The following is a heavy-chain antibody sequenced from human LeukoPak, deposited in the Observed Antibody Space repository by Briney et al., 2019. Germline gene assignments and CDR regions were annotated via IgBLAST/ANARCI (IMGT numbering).Heavy chain of an antibody. Sequence: GGSLRLSCAASGFTFSSSSMNWVRQAPGKGLEWVSYISTSSNTIYYADSVKGRFIISRDNAKNSLYLEMNSLRAEDTAVYYCAREQSPYNEIDYWGQGTLVTVSS. D-gene: IGHD5-24*01. J-gene: IGHJ4*02. V-gene: IGHV3-48*01. CDR1: GFTFSSSS. CDR3: AREQSPYNEIDY. CDR2: ISTSSNTI.